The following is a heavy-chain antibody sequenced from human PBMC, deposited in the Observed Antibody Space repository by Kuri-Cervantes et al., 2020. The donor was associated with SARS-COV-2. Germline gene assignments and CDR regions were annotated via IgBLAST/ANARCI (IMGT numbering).Heavy chain of an antibody. CDR2: INPNSGGT. CDR3: ARGMVRGVIQYYYYGMDV. D-gene: IGHD3-10*01. J-gene: IGHJ6*02. CDR1: GYTFTGYY. Sequence: ASVKVSCKASGYTFTGYYMYWVRQAPGQGLEWMGWINPNSGGTNYAQKFQGWVTMTRDTSISTAYTELSRLRSDDTAVYYCARGMVRGVIQYYYYGMDVWGQETTVTVSS. V-gene: IGHV1-2*04.